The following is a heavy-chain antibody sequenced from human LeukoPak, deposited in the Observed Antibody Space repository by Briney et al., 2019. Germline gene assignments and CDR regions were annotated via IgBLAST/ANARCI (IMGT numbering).Heavy chain of an antibody. Sequence: VHGDSFSGYYWCCRCERLGEGVWWIGVINHSGSTNYTASLKGRFTISVDTSKNPFSLKLSSVTAADTAVYYCARAGGWSPYNWFDPWGQGTLVTVSS. CDR2: INHSGST. D-gene: IGHD6-19*01. CDR1: GDSFSGYY. V-gene: IGHV4-34*01. CDR3: ARAGGWSPYNWFDP. J-gene: IGHJ5*02.